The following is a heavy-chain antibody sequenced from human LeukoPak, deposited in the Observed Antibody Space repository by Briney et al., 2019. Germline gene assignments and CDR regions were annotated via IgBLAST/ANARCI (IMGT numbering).Heavy chain of an antibody. V-gene: IGHV3-48*03. CDR1: GFTFSSYE. CDR2: ISSSGSTI. Sequence: GGSLRLSCTASGFTFSSYEMNWVRQAPGKGLEWVSYISSSGSTIYYADSVKGRFTISRDNAKNSLYLQMNSLRAEDTAVYYCARDNPQIDYWGQGTLVTVSS. J-gene: IGHJ4*02. CDR3: ARDNPQIDY. D-gene: IGHD1-14*01.